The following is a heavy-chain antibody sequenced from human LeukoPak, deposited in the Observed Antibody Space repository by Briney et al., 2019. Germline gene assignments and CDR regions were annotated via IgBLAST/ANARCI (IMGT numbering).Heavy chain of an antibody. Sequence: ASVTVSCKASGGTFSSYAISWVRQAPGQGLEWMGGIIPIFGTANYAQKFQGRVTITADESTSTAYMELSSLRSEDTAVYYCAREKSYGEYRSNAFDIWGQGTMVTVSS. CDR1: GGTFSSYA. D-gene: IGHD4-17*01. V-gene: IGHV1-69*13. J-gene: IGHJ3*02. CDR2: IIPIFGTA. CDR3: AREKSYGEYRSNAFDI.